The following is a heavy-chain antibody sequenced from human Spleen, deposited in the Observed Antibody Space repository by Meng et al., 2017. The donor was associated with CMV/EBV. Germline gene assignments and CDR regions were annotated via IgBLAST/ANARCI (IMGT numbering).Heavy chain of an antibody. CDR3: ARMGRNKYGEDNWFDP. V-gene: IGHV1-18*01. J-gene: IGHJ5*02. Sequence: ASVKVSCKASGFTFSSHGISWVRQAPGQGLEWMGWISVYNGNTNYVEKFQGRVTMTTDASTDTAYMELMSLRSDDTAVYYCARMGRNKYGEDNWFDPWGQGTLVTVSS. D-gene: IGHD7-27*01. CDR2: ISVYNGNT. CDR1: GFTFSSHG.